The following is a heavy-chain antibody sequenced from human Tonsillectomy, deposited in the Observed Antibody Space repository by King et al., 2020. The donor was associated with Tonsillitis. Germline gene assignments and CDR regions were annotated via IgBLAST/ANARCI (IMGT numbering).Heavy chain of an antibody. CDR2: MDFIGST. CDR1: GGSISSSSYY. J-gene: IGHJ3*02. CDR3: ASIYNSGYYAFDI. V-gene: IGHV4-39*01. D-gene: IGHD1-1*01. Sequence: QLQESGPGLVKPSETLSLTCTVSGGSISSSSYYWGWIRQPPGNGLEWILSMDFIGSTYYNSSLKSRVTISVDTSKNQFSLKLSSVTAADTAVYYCASIYNSGYYAFDIWGQGTMVTVSS.